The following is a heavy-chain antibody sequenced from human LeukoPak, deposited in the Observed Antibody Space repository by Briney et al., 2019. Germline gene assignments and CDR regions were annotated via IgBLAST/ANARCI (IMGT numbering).Heavy chain of an antibody. CDR3: ARRAPYYDSSGYDY. CDR2: INPNSGGT. Sequence: ASVKVSCKASGYTFTGYYMHWVRQAPGQGLEWMGWINPNSGGTNYAQKFQGRVTMTRDTSISTAYMELSRLRSDDTAVYYCARRAPYYDSSGYDYWGQGTLVTVSS. J-gene: IGHJ4*02. D-gene: IGHD3-22*01. CDR1: GYTFTGYY. V-gene: IGHV1-2*02.